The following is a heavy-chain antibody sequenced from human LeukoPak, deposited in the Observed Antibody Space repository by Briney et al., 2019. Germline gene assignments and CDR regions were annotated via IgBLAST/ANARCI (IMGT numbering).Heavy chain of an antibody. V-gene: IGHV4-39*02. Sequence: SETLSLTCTVSGGSISSGSFYWGWIRQPPGKGLEWIGSIYYSGSTYYNPSLKSRVTISVDTSKNQFSLKLSSVTAADTAVYYCARDGAYYYDSSGLRWGQGTLVTVSS. J-gene: IGHJ4*02. CDR2: IYYSGST. CDR3: ARDGAYYYDSSGLR. D-gene: IGHD3-22*01. CDR1: GGSISSGSFY.